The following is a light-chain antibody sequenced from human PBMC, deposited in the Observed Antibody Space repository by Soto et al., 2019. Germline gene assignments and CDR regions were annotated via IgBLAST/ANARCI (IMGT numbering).Light chain of an antibody. V-gene: IGKV3-11*01. CDR1: QSVSSY. J-gene: IGKJ4*01. Sequence: EIVLTQSPATLSLSPGERATLSCRASQSVSSYLAWYQQKPGQAPRLLIYDASIRATSIPARFSGSGSGTDFPLTISSLEPEDFAVYSCQQRSNWPPLTFGGGTKVEIK. CDR2: DAS. CDR3: QQRSNWPPLT.